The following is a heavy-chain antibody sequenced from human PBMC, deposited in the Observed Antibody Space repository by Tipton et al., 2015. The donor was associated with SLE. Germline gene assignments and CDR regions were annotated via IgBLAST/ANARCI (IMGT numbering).Heavy chain of an antibody. D-gene: IGHD2-8*01. Sequence: TLSLTCTVSGGSIFRSKNYWGWIRQSPGKGLEWIGNIFYSGTTYYNPSLKSRVTISVDTSTNQFSLELSSMTAADTAVYYCARHRGYFTVSDYIDYWGQGTLVTVSS. CDR3: ARHRGYFTVSDYIDY. CDR2: IFYSGTT. V-gene: IGHV4-39*07. J-gene: IGHJ4*02. CDR1: GGSIFRSKNY.